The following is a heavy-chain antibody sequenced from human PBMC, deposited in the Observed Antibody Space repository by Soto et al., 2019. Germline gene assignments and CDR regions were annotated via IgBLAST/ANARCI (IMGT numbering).Heavy chain of an antibody. CDR2: IRSRANNYAT. CDR3: ARGQQAAIGDYYYHGLDV. CDR1: ELNFSGSA. D-gene: IGHD3-10*01. V-gene: IGHV3-73*01. Sequence: GGSLRLSCAASELNFSGSAIHWVRQAPGKRLEWVGRIRSRANNYATSSGESVRGRFTFFRDDSKNMAFLQMNTLKTEDTAIYYCARGQQAAIGDYYYHGLDVWGQGTSVTVSS. J-gene: IGHJ6*02.